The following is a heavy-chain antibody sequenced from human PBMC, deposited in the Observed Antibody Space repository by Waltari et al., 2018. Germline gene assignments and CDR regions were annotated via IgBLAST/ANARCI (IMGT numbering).Heavy chain of an antibody. CDR2: IYYSGST. Sequence: QVQLQESGPGLVKPSETLSLTCTVSGGSISSYYWSWIRQPPGKGLEWIGYIYYSGSTNDNPSLKSRVTISVDTSKNQFSLKLSSVTAADTAVYYCARGRITIFGVANLNDAFDIWGQGTMVTVSS. J-gene: IGHJ3*02. V-gene: IGHV4-59*01. CDR3: ARGRITIFGVANLNDAFDI. D-gene: IGHD3-3*01. CDR1: GGSISSYY.